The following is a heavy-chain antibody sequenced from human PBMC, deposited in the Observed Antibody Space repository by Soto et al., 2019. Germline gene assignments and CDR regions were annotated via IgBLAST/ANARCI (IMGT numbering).Heavy chain of an antibody. V-gene: IGHV3-30-3*01. CDR3: ARDRGSWSDY. J-gene: IGHJ4*02. D-gene: IGHD3-10*01. CDR2: ISYDGSNK. CDR1: GFTFSSYA. Sequence: QVQLVESGGGVVQPGRSLRLSCAASGFTFSSYAMHWVRQAPSKGLEWVAVISYDGSNKYYADSVKGRFTISRDNSKNTLYLQMNSLRVEETAVYYCARDRGSWSDYWGQGTLVIVSS.